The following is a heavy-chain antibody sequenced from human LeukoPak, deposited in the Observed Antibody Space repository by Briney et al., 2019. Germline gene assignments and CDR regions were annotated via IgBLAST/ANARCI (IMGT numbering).Heavy chain of an antibody. D-gene: IGHD3-3*01. CDR2: INPSGGST. J-gene: IGHJ4*02. CDR1: GYTFTSYY. V-gene: IGHV1-46*01. CDR3: ARDVRITIFGVGEYYFDY. Sequence: ASVKVSCKASGYTFTSYYMHWVRQAPGQGLAWMGIINPSGGSTSYAQKFQGRVTMTRDTSTSTVYMELSSLRSEDTAVYYCARDVRITIFGVGEYYFDYWGQGTLVTVSS.